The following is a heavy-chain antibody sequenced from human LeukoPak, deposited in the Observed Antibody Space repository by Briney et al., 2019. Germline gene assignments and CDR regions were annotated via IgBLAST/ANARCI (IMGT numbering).Heavy chain of an antibody. CDR1: GGSISSYY. J-gene: IGHJ3*02. D-gene: IGHD3-10*01. CDR3: AGVPSLWFGERHDAFDI. V-gene: IGHV4-59*01. CDR2: IYYSGST. Sequence: SETLSLTCTVSGGSISSYYWSWIRQPPGKVLEWIGYIYYSGSTNYNPSLKSRVTISVDTSKNQFSLKLSSVTAADTAVYYCAGVPSLWFGERHDAFDIWGQGTMVTVSS.